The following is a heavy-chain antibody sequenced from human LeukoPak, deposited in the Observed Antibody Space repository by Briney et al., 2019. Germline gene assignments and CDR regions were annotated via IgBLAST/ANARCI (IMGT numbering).Heavy chain of an antibody. J-gene: IGHJ6*03. Sequence: HPGGSLRLSCAASGFTLSNYAMTWVRQAPGKGLEWVSDISDSGAHYADSVKGRFTISRDNSKDTLYLQMNSLRVEDTAVYYCAKRGHWLVLGYMAVWGKGTTVTVSS. CDR1: GFTLSNYA. CDR3: AKRGHWLVLGYMAV. D-gene: IGHD6-19*01. CDR2: ISDSGA. V-gene: IGHV3-23*01.